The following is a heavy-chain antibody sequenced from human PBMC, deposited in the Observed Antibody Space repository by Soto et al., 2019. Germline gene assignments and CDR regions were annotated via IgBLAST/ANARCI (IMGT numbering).Heavy chain of an antibody. D-gene: IGHD6-13*01. Sequence: EVQLLESGGGLVQPGGSLRLSCAASGFTFNNYAMSWVHQAPGKGLEWVSSISGSGSSTYYADSVKGRFTISRDNSKNTLYLQLNTLRAEDTAVYYCAKDQPGVAARFDYWGQGTLVTVSS. V-gene: IGHV3-23*01. J-gene: IGHJ4*02. CDR3: AKDQPGVAARFDY. CDR1: GFTFNNYA. CDR2: ISGSGSST.